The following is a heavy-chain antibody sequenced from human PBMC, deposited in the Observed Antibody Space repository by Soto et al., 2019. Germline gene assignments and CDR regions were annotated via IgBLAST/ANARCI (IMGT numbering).Heavy chain of an antibody. CDR3: ARFRTILATAYYFDY. D-gene: IGHD3-3*01. J-gene: IGHJ4*02. CDR2: INPSGGST. Sequence: QVQLVQYGAEVKKPGASVKVSCKASGYTFTSYYMHWVRQAPGQGLEWMGIINPSGGSTSYAQKFQVRVTTTRDTSTSTVYMKLSSLRSEDTAVYYCARFRTILATAYYFDYWGQGTLVTVSS. CDR1: GYTFTSYY. V-gene: IGHV1-46*03.